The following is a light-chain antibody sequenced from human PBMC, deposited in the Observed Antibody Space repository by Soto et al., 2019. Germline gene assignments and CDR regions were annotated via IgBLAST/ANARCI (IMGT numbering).Light chain of an antibody. CDR3: QHYSNWPPT. CDR2: YAS. Sequence: EMVMTQSPATLSVSPGERVTLSCRASKSVHRNLAWYQQKPGQGPSLLIYYASTRATGVPDRFTGSGSGTEFSLTISSLQSEDSGVYHCQHYSNWPPTFGPGTKVEIK. V-gene: IGKV3-15*01. CDR1: KSVHRN. J-gene: IGKJ3*01.